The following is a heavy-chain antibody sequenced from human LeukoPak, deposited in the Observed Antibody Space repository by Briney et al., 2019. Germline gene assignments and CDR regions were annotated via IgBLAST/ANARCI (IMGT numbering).Heavy chain of an antibody. CDR2: IYYSGST. Sequence: SSETLSLTCTVSGGSISSGGYYWSWIRQHPGKGLEWVGYIYYSGSTYYNPSLQSRVTISVDTSKNQFSLKLSSVTAADAAVFYCARSTYYDMLTGALSSHYFDYWGQGTLVTVSS. D-gene: IGHD3-9*01. V-gene: IGHV4-31*03. CDR1: GGSISSGGYY. CDR3: ARSTYYDMLTGALSSHYFDY. J-gene: IGHJ4*02.